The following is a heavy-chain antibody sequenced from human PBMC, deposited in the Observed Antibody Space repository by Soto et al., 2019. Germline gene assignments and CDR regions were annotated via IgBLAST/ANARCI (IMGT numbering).Heavy chain of an antibody. V-gene: IGHV4-31*03. J-gene: IGHJ4*02. Sequence: QVQLQESGPGLVKPSQTLSLTCTVSGGSISSGGYYWSWIRQHPGKGLEWIGYIYYSGSTYYNPSLKSRVTISVDTSKNQFSLKLSSVTAADTAVYYCARDSLYCSGGSCYRGTGFDYWGQGTLVTVSS. CDR2: IYYSGST. CDR3: ARDSLYCSGGSCYRGTGFDY. D-gene: IGHD2-15*01. CDR1: GGSISSGGYY.